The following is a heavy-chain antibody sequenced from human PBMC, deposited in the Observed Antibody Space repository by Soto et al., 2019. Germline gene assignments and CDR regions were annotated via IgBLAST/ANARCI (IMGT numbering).Heavy chain of an antibody. CDR3: ARGGSGYFGFNEL. J-gene: IGHJ4*02. V-gene: IGHV1-69*01. CDR1: GGIFSSHA. CDR2: IIPIFGTA. Sequence: QEQLVQSGAEVKKPGSSVKVSCKASGGIFSSHAISWVRQAPGQGLEWMGGIIPIFGTANYAQKFQGRVTITADDTTTAANRDLGSLYSVDASIYYCARGGSGYFGFNELGGQGTLVTVAS. D-gene: IGHD3-22*01.